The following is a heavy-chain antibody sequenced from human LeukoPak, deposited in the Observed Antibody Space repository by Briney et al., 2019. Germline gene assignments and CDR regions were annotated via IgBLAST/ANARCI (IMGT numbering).Heavy chain of an antibody. CDR2: IYYSGST. D-gene: IGHD6-13*01. J-gene: IGHJ3*02. CDR3: AXXXAAGXXXXAFDI. CDR1: GGSISSYY. V-gene: IGHV4-59*01. Sequence: SEYLSLTCTVSGGSISSYYWSWIWQPPGKGLEWIGYIYYSGSTNYXPSLXSRVTISVDTSKNQFSLKLSSVTAAATAVYYCAXXXAAGXXXXAFDIWGQGTMVTVSS.